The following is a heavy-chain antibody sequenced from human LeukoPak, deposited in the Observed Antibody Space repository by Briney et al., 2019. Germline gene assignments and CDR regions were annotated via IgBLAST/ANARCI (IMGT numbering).Heavy chain of an antibody. CDR3: ASSRSNDYILGPWFDP. J-gene: IGHJ5*02. V-gene: IGHV3-30-3*01. CDR2: ISYDGSNK. CDR1: GFTFSSYA. Sequence: GGSLRLSCAASGFTFSSYAMHWVRQAPGKGLEWVAVISYDGSNKYYADSVKGRFTISRDNSKNTLYLQMNSLRAEDTAVYYCASSRSNDYILGPWFDPWGQGTQVTVSS. D-gene: IGHD4-11*01.